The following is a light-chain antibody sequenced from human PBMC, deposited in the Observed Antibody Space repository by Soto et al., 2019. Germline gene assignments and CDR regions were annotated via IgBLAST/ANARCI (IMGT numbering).Light chain of an antibody. Sequence: DIQMTQSPSSLSSSVGDRVTITCRASQSIGYYLNWYQPKPGTAPKLLIYAASSWQSGVPSRFSRSEAGTHFTLTITSLQPEHFATYYHQQSYSTPQTPLGQGTKLEIK. CDR2: AAS. CDR3: QQSYSTPQTP. J-gene: IGKJ2*01. CDR1: QSIGYY. V-gene: IGKV1-39*01.